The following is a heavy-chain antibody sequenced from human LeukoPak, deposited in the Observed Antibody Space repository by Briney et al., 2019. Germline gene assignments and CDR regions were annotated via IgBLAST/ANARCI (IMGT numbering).Heavy chain of an antibody. V-gene: IGHV3-23*01. CDR2: ISGSGGST. Sequence: PGGSLRLSCAASGFTFSSYAMSWVRQAPGKGLEWVSAISGSGGSTYYADSVKGRSTISRDNSKNTLYLQMNSLRAEDTAVYYCAKDCSGGSCSLFDYWGQGTLVTVSS. D-gene: IGHD2-15*01. CDR3: AKDCSGGSCSLFDY. J-gene: IGHJ4*02. CDR1: GFTFSSYA.